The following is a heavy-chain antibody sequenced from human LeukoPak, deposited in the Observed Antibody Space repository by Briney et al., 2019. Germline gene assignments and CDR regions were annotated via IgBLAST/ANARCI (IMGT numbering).Heavy chain of an antibody. CDR1: GGSIGGLY. D-gene: IGHD3-3*01. J-gene: IGHJ6*03. Sequence: SETLSLTCTVSGGSIGGLYWSWIRQAPGKGLEWIGYIYYRGSTNYNPSLKSRVTISVDTSKNQFSLKLSSVTAADTAVYYCARDSPYYDFWSGYYYYYMDVWGKGTTVTVSS. CDR3: ARDSPYYDFWSGYYYYYMDV. V-gene: IGHV4-59*11. CDR2: IYYRGST.